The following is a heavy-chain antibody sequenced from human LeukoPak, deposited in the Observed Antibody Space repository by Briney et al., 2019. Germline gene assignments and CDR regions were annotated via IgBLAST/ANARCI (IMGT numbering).Heavy chain of an antibody. J-gene: IGHJ4*02. CDR2: IYHSGST. CDR3: ARENPSGYYNRPIDY. Sequence: PSETLSLTCAISGGSISSGGYSWSWIRQPPGKGLEWIGYIYHSGSTYYNPPLKSRVTMSVDTSKNQFSLKLSSVTAADTAIYYCARENPSGYYNRPIDYWGQGTLVTVSS. CDR1: GGSISSGGYS. D-gene: IGHD3-22*01. V-gene: IGHV4-30-2*01.